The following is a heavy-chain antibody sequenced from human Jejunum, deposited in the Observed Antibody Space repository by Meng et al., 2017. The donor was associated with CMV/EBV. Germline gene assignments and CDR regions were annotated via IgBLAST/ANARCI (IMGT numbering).Heavy chain of an antibody. J-gene: IGHJ4*02. CDR3: ARDVTILGRVQTFDS. CDR1: FSFSISS. V-gene: IGHV3-48*04. CDR2: ISSMSATM. Sequence: FSFSISSMSWVRQVPGKGLEWVSYISSMSATMYYTDSVRGRFTISRDDAKSSLYLHMNNLRAEDTAIYYCARDVTILGRVQTFDSWGQGTLVTVSS. D-gene: IGHD3-3*01.